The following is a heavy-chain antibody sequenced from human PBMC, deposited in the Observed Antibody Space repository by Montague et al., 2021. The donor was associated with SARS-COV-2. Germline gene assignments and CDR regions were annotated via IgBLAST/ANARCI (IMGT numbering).Heavy chain of an antibody. CDR1: GFTFSGYE. Sequence: SLRLSCAASGFTFSGYEMNWVRQAPGKGLEWVSCISSSGSTIYYADSVKGRFTISRDNAKNSLYLQMNSLRAEDTAVYYCARGRITMIVVVLHNAFDIWGQGTMVTVSS. CDR3: ARGRITMIVVVLHNAFDI. D-gene: IGHD3-22*01. J-gene: IGHJ3*02. CDR2: ISSSGSTI. V-gene: IGHV3-48*03.